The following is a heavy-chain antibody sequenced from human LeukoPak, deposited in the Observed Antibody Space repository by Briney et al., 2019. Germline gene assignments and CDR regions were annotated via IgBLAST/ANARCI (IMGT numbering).Heavy chain of an antibody. J-gene: IGHJ5*02. Sequence: PSETLSLTCTVSGGSISSGSYYWSWIRQPAGKGLEWIGRIYTSGSTNYNPSLKSRVTISVDTSKNQFSLKLSSVTAADTAVYYCARPSGIAAAVSWFDPWGQGTLVTVSS. CDR1: GGSISSGSYY. CDR2: IYTSGST. V-gene: IGHV4-61*02. CDR3: ARPSGIAAAVSWFDP. D-gene: IGHD6-13*01.